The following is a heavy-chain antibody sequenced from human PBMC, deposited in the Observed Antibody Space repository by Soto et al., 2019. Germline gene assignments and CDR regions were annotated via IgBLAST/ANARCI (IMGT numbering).Heavy chain of an antibody. V-gene: IGHV2-5*02. CDR2: IYWDDDK. J-gene: IGHJ4*02. Sequence: QITLKESGPTLVKPTQTLTLTCTFSGFSLSTTGKSVAWIRQPPGKALEWLSVIYWDDDKRYSPSLNTRLTIAKDTSKNQVVLKLTNMDPSGTGTYYCAHSRGDGDYFPYWGQGTLVSVSS. CDR3: AHSRGDGDYFPY. D-gene: IGHD3-16*01. CDR1: GFSLSTTGKS.